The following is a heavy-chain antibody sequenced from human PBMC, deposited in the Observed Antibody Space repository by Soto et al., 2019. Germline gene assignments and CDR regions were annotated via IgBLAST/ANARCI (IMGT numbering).Heavy chain of an antibody. CDR3: AHSASVPCCYYFDS. CDR1: GFSLSSIGVA. D-gene: IGHD1-26*01. Sequence: SGPTLVNPTQTLTLTCTFSGFSLSSIGVAVGWIRQPPGKALEWLALLYWNDDRRYSPSLKSRLTITKDTSKNQVVLTMTNMDPADTTTYYCAHSASVPCCYYFDSWGQGTLVTVSS. CDR2: LYWNDDR. J-gene: IGHJ4*02. V-gene: IGHV2-5*01.